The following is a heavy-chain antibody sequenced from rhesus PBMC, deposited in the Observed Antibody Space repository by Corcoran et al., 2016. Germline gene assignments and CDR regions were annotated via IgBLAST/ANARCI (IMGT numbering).Heavy chain of an antibody. Sequence: QVTLKESGPALVKPTQPLTMTCPFSGFSLSTNGLGVGGICQPSRKTLEWLAHSYWDDDKRYSTSLKNSLTISKDTSKNQVVLTMTNMDPVDTATYYCARRSLNTGTSFDYWGQGIQVTVSS. CDR2: SYWDDDK. J-gene: IGHJ4*01. V-gene: IGHV2-1*01. CDR1: GFSLSTNGLG. CDR3: ARRSLNTGTSFDY. D-gene: IGHD1-38*01.